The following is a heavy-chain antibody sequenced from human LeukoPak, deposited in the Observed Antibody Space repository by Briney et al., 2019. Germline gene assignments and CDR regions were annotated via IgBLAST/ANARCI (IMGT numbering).Heavy chain of an antibody. V-gene: IGHV3-7*01. J-gene: IGHJ4*02. CDR2: INQDGSAK. CDR3: ARVYYDFWSGYPYYFDY. Sequence: GGSLRLSCAASGFTFSSYWMSWVRQAPGKGLEWLANINQDGSAKYYVDSVKGRFTISRDNAKNSLYLQMNSLRAEDTAVYYCARVYYDFWSGYPYYFDYWGQGTLVTVSS. CDR1: GFTFSSYW. D-gene: IGHD3-3*01.